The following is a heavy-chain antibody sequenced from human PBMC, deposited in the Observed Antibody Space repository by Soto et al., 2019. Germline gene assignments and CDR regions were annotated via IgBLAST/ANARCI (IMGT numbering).Heavy chain of an antibody. D-gene: IGHD6-13*01. V-gene: IGHV5-10-1*01. CDR2: IDPSDSYT. CDR1: GYTFTNYW. Sequence: GESLKISCKGSGYTFTNYWISWVRQMPGKGLEWMGRIDPSDSYTKYSPSFQGHVTMSGDKSITTAYLQWSSLKASDTAMYYCARHSGVAEDGTDWGQGTLVTVSS. J-gene: IGHJ1*01. CDR3: ARHSGVAEDGTD.